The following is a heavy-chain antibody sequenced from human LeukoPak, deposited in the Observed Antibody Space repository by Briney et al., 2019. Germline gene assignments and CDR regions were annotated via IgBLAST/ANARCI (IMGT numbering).Heavy chain of an antibody. CDR3: ARAGASIAAAAY. CDR2: INPNSGGT. V-gene: IGHV1-2*02. J-gene: IGHJ4*02. CDR1: GYTFTGYY. Sequence: ASLKVSCKASGYTFTGYYMHWVRQAPGQGLEWVGWINPNSGGTNYAQKFQGRVTMTRDTSISTVYMELSRLRSDDTAVYYCARAGASIAAAAYWGQGTLVTVSP. D-gene: IGHD6-13*01.